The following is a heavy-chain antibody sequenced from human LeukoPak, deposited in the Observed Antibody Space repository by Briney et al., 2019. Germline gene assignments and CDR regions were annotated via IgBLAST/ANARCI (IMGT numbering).Heavy chain of an antibody. CDR2: IYPGDSDT. V-gene: IGHV5-51*01. CDR3: ARRNYYDSSAYYLDY. CDR1: GYSFTNYW. J-gene: IGHJ4*02. Sequence: GESLKISCKGSGYSFTNYWIGWVRQMPRKGLEWMGIIYPGDSDTTYSPSFQGQVTISADKSINTAYLQWSSLKASDTAMYYCARRNYYDSSAYYLDYWGQGTLVTVSS. D-gene: IGHD3-22*01.